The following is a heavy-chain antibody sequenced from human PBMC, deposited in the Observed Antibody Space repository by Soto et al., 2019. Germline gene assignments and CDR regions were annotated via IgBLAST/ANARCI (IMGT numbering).Heavy chain of an antibody. D-gene: IGHD3-9*01. V-gene: IGHV4-31*03. CDR1: GSSINSGDYY. Sequence: SETLSLTCTVSGSSINSGDYYWSWIRQHPGNGLEWIGNIYYSGSTYYSPSLKSRVTISVDTSKNQFSLKLSAVTAADTAVYYCARALILTGYYIHDAFDIWGQGTMVT. J-gene: IGHJ3*02. CDR3: ARALILTGYYIHDAFDI. CDR2: IYYSGST.